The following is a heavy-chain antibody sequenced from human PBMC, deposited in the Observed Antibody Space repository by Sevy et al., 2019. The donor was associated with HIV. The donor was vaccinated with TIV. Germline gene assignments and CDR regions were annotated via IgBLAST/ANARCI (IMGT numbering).Heavy chain of an antibody. CDR1: GFTFISYA. Sequence: GGSLRLSCAASGFTFISYAMSWVRQAPGKGLEWVSAISGSGGSTYYADSVKGRFSISRDNSKNTLYLQMSSLRAEDTAVYFCAKGSVYDTSGYYYTLVAFDYWGQGTPVTVSS. V-gene: IGHV3-23*01. J-gene: IGHJ4*02. CDR3: AKGSVYDTSGYYYTLVAFDY. D-gene: IGHD3-22*01. CDR2: ISGSGGST.